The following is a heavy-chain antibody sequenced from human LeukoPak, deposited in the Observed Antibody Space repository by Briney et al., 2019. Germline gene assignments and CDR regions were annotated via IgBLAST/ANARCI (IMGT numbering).Heavy chain of an antibody. CDR1: GFTFSSYA. Sequence: PGGSLRLSCAASGFTFSSYAMSWVRQAPGKGLEWVSAISGSGGSTYYADSVKGRFTISRDNSKNTLYLQMNSLRAEDTAVYYCAKDPGAMVYYYYYGMDVWGQGTTVTVSS. CDR2: ISGSGGST. V-gene: IGHV3-23*01. J-gene: IGHJ6*02. CDR3: AKDPGAMVYYYYYGMDV. D-gene: IGHD5-18*01.